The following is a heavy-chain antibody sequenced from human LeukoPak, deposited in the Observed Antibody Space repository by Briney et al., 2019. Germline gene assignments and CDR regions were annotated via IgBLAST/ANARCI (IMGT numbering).Heavy chain of an antibody. CDR3: ASSSYGGYRPTDY. CDR1: GFTFSSYS. J-gene: IGHJ4*02. CDR2: ISSSSSTI. Sequence: PGGSLRLSCAAPGFTFSSYSMNWVRQAPGKGLEWVSYISSSSSTIYYADSVKGRFTISRDNAKNSLYLQMNSLRAEDTAVYYCASSSYGGYRPTDYWGQGTLVTVSS. V-gene: IGHV3-48*01. D-gene: IGHD5-12*01.